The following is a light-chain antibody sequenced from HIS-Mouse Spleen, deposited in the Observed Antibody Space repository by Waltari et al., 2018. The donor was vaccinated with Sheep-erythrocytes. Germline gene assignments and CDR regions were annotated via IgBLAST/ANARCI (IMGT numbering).Light chain of an antibody. CDR2: EGS. J-gene: IGLJ3*02. Sequence: QSALTQPASVSGSPGQSITISCTGTSSDVGSYNLVSWYQQHPGKAPKLMIYEGSKRPSGVSIRFSGSKSGNTASLTISGLQAEDEADYYCCSYAGSYTFWVFGGGTRLTVL. V-gene: IGLV2-23*03. CDR1: SSDVGSYNL. CDR3: CSYAGSYTFWV.